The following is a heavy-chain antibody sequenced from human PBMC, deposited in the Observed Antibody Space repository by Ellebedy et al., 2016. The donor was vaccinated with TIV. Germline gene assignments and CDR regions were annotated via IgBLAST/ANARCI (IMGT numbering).Heavy chain of an antibody. D-gene: IGHD2-2*01. J-gene: IGHJ6*02. CDR1: GFTFSSYS. CDR2: ISSSSSYI. Sequence: GESLKISXAASGFTFSSYSMNWVRQAPGKGLEWVSSISSSSSYIYYADSVKGRFTISRDNAKNSLYLQMNSLRAEDTALYYCAKDVVPAARSCYGMDVWGQGTTVTVSS. CDR3: AKDVVPAARSCYGMDV. V-gene: IGHV3-21*04.